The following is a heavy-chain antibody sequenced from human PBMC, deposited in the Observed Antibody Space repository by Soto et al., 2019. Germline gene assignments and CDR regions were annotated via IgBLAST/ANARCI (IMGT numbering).Heavy chain of an antibody. CDR2: IYRTGST. J-gene: IGHJ5*02. V-gene: IGHV4-4*02. CDR1: GGSFTSNNW. Sequence: SETLSLTCAVSGGSFTSNNWWTWVRQPPGQGLEWIGEIYRTGSTYYNPSLKSRVSISVDRPENQFSLKLSSVAAADTAVYYCVRESAVSGPNWFDTWGPGTLVTVSS. CDR3: VRESAVSGPNWFDT. D-gene: IGHD6-13*01.